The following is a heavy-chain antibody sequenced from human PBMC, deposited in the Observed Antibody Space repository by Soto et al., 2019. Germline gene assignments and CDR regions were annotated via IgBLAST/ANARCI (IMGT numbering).Heavy chain of an antibody. J-gene: IGHJ3*02. V-gene: IGHV4-59*01. CDR2: IYYSGST. CDR1: GGSISSYY. CDR3: ARGRGGWFINQLLNAFDI. D-gene: IGHD2-2*01. Sequence: SETLSLTCTVSGGSISSYYGSWIRQPPGKGLEWIGYIYYSGSTNYNPSLKSRVTISVDTSKNQFSLKLSSVTAADTAVYYCARGRGGWFINQLLNAFDIWGQGTMVTVSS.